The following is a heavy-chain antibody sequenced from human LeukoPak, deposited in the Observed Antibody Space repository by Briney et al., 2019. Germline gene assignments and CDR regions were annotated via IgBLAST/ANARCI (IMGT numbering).Heavy chain of an antibody. CDR3: AKADGGSYPLDY. CDR2: IRYDGSNK. CDR1: GFTFSSYG. Sequence: GGSLRLFCAASGFTFSSYGMHWVRQAPGKGLEWVAFIRYDGSNKYYADSVKGRFTISRDNSKNTLYLQMNSLRAEDTAVYYCAKADGGSYPLDYWGQGTLVTVSS. J-gene: IGHJ4*02. V-gene: IGHV3-30*02. D-gene: IGHD1-26*01.